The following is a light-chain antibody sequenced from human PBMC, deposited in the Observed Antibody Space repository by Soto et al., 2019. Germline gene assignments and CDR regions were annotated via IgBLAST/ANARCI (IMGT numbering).Light chain of an antibody. CDR3: QSNDSSLSGSGV. J-gene: IGLJ2*01. Sequence: QSVLTQPPSVSGAPGQRATISCTGSSSNIGAGYDVHWYQQLPGTAPKLLIYGNSNRPSGVPDRFSGSKSGTSASLAITGLQAEDEADYYCQSNDSSLSGSGVFGGGTKVTVL. CDR2: GNS. V-gene: IGLV1-40*01. CDR1: SSNIGAGYD.